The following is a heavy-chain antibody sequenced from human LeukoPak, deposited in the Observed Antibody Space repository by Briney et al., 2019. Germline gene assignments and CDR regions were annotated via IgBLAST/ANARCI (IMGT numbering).Heavy chain of an antibody. CDR1: GGSISSYY. V-gene: IGHV4-59*01. J-gene: IGHJ5*02. Sequence: SETLSLTCTVSGGSISSYYWSWIRQPPGKGLEWIGYIYYSGSTNYNPSLKSRVTISVDTSKNQFSLKLSSVTAADTAVYYCARVTYYDILTGYYKEGNWFDPWGQGTLVTVSS. CDR3: ARVTYYDILTGYYKEGNWFDP. D-gene: IGHD3-9*01. CDR2: IYYSGST.